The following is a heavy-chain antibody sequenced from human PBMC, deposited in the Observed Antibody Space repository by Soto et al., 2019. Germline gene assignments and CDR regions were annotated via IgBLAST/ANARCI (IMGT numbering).Heavy chain of an antibody. CDR2: IIPIFGTA. CDR1: GGTFSSYA. CDR3: AREEEDIVVVVAASKTRGAFDI. Sequence: QVQLVQSGAEVKKPGSSVKVSCKASGGTFSSYAISWVRQAPGQGLEWMGGIIPIFGTANYAQQFQGRVTITADESTSTDYMELSSLRSEDTAVYYCAREEEDIVVVVAASKTRGAFDIWGQGTMVNVSS. V-gene: IGHV1-69*01. J-gene: IGHJ3*02. D-gene: IGHD2-15*01.